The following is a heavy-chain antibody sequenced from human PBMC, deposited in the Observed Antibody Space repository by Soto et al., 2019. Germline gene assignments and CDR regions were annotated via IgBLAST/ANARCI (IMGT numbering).Heavy chain of an antibody. V-gene: IGHV4-4*07. CDR3: ARNLGPAAGWYFDV. CDR1: GGSMSTYF. Sequence: QVQLQESGPGLVNPSETLSLTCSVSGGSMSTYFWSWIRQPAGKRLEWIGRKSISGVIDSNPSLKRRASISIATSKNQFSLSLISVTAADTALYYCARNLGPAAGWYFDVWGQGILVTVSS. D-gene: IGHD6-19*01. CDR2: KSISGVI. J-gene: IGHJ4*02.